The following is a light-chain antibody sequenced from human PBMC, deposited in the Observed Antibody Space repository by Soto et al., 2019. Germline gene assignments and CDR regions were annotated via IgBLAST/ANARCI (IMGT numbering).Light chain of an antibody. J-gene: IGKJ2*01. CDR3: LQANDFPRS. Sequence: QMTQSPSFVSASIGDRVSITCRAREDISRWLGWYQQKPGRAPSLLMFGATSLQSGVPSRFSATESGTLFTLTISNVQPDDFATYYCLQANDFPRSFGQGTKL. CDR1: EDISRW. V-gene: IGKV1D-12*01. CDR2: GAT.